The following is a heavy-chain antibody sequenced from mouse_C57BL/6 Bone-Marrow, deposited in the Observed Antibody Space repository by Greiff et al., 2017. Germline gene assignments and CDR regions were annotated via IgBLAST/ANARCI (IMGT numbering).Heavy chain of an antibody. CDR1: GYTFTDYY. CDR3: ARDGSSYDWYFDV. V-gene: IGHV1-19*01. CDR2: INPYNGGT. Sequence: EVQLQQSGPVLVKPGASVKMSCKASGYTFTDYYMNWVKQSHGKSLEWIGVINPYNGGTSYNQKFKGKATLTVDKSSSTAYMELNSRTSEDSAVYYCARDGSSYDWYFDVWGTGTTVTVSS. D-gene: IGHD1-1*01. J-gene: IGHJ1*03.